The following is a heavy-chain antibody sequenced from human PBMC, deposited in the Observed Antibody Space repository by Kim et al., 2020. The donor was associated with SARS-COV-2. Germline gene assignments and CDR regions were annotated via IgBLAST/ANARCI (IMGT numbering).Heavy chain of an antibody. Sequence: GGSLRLSCAASGFTFSDYYMSWIRQAPGKGLEWVSYISSSSSYTNYADSVKGRFTISRDNAKNSLYLQMNSLRAEDTAVYYCARDPGKAHYDLDYWGQGTLVTVSS. CDR1: GFTFSDYY. D-gene: IGHD3-3*01. CDR2: ISSSSSYT. V-gene: IGHV3-11*06. CDR3: ARDPGKAHYDLDY. J-gene: IGHJ4*02.